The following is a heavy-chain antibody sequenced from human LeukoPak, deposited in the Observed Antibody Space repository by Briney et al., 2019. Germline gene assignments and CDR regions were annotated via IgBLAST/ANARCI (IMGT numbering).Heavy chain of an antibody. CDR1: GFTFTNAW. Sequence: PGGSLRLSCAASGFTFTNAWMSWVRQAPGKGLEWVGRIKSKFDGGTTDYPAPVKGRFTISRDDSKNTLYLQMNSLKTEDTAVYYCTTLTSVIMTTFGGVRAESLWGQGTLVTVSS. CDR3: TTLTSVIMTTFGGVRAESL. D-gene: IGHD3-16*01. J-gene: IGHJ4*02. V-gene: IGHV3-15*01. CDR2: IKSKFDGGTT.